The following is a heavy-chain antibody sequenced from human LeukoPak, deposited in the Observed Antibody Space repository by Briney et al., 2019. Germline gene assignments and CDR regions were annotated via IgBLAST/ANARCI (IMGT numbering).Heavy chain of an antibody. CDR2: INHSGST. CDR1: GGSFSGYY. J-gene: IGHJ4*02. Sequence: SETLSLTCAVYGGSFSGYYWSWIRQPPGKGLEWIGEINHSGSTNYNPSLKSRVTISVDTSKNQFSLRLTSVTAADTAVYYCARDFGDHRIDYWGQGTLVTVSS. V-gene: IGHV4-34*01. D-gene: IGHD4-17*01. CDR3: ARDFGDHRIDY.